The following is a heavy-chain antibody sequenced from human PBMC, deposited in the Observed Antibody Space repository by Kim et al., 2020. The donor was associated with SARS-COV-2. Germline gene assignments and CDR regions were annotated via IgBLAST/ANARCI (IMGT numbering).Heavy chain of an antibody. V-gene: IGHV4-34*01. J-gene: IGHJ6*03. D-gene: IGHD3-16*01. CDR1: GGSFSGYY. Sequence: SETLSLTCAVYGGSFSGYYWSWIRQPPGKGLEWIGEINHSGSTNYNPSLKSRVTISVDTSKNQFSLKLSSVTAADTAVYYCARGRPLVPRMITFGGAPMDVWGKGTTVTVSS. CDR3: ARGRPLVPRMITFGGAPMDV. CDR2: INHSGST.